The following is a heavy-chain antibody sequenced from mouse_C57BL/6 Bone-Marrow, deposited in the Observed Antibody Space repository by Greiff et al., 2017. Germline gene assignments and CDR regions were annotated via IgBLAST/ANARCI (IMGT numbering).Heavy chain of an antibody. Sequence: EVQLKESGGGLVKPGGSLKLSCAASGFTFSDYGMHWVRQAPEKGLEWVAYISSGSSTIYYADTVKGRFTISRDNAKNTLFLQMTSLRSEDTAMYYCARETDYDYDGGYYYAMDYWGQGTSVTVSS. CDR1: GFTFSDYG. CDR2: ISSGSSTI. D-gene: IGHD2-4*01. V-gene: IGHV5-17*01. J-gene: IGHJ4*01. CDR3: ARETDYDYDGGYYYAMDY.